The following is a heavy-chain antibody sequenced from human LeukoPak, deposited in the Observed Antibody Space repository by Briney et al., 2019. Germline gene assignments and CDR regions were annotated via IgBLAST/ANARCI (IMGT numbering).Heavy chain of an antibody. CDR1: GLTVSSSY. CDR3: ARNILFAFDI. J-gene: IGHJ3*02. V-gene: IGHV3-53*01. Sequence: GGSLRLSCAASGLTVSSSYMSWVRQAPGKGLEWVSIIYNDGSTYYADSMKGRFTISRDNSKNTLYLQVNSLRAEDTAMYYCARNILFAFDIWGQGTMATVSS. D-gene: IGHD2/OR15-2a*01. CDR2: IYNDGST.